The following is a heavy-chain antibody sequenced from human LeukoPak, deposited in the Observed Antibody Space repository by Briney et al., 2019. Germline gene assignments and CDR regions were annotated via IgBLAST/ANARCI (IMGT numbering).Heavy chain of an antibody. J-gene: IGHJ3*02. CDR2: TRNKANSYTT. CDR1: GFTFSDHY. CDR3: ARAVGATDVGAFDI. D-gene: IGHD1-26*01. Sequence: PGGSLRFSCAASGFTFSDHYMDWVRQAPGKGLEWVGRTRNKANSYTTEYAASVKGRFTISRDDSKNSLYLQMNSLKTEDTAVYYCARAVGATDVGAFDIWGQGTMVTVSS. V-gene: IGHV3-72*01.